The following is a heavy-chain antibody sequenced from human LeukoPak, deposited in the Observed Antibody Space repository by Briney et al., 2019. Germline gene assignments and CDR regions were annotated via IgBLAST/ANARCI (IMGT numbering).Heavy chain of an antibody. V-gene: IGHV3-49*03. CDR3: TREIRYFDWFQADY. Sequence: GGSLRLSCTASGFTFGDHSVSWFRQAPGKGLEWVGFIRSKAYGGTAEYAASVKGRFTISRDDSKSVAYLQMDSLKTEDTAVYYCTREIRYFDWFQADYWGQGTLVTVSS. J-gene: IGHJ4*02. D-gene: IGHD3-9*01. CDR1: GFTFGDHS. CDR2: IRSKAYGGTA.